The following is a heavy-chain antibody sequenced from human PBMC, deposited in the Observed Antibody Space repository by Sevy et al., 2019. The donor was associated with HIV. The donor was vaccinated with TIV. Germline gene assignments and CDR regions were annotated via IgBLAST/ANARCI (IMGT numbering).Heavy chain of an antibody. Sequence: GGSLRLSCAASGFTFSNYGMHWVRQVPGKGLEWVAIIWSDGSKKLHSDSVKGRFTISRDNSKNKLYLQMNSLKPEDTAVYYCARDLGAYCGGDCYFGRFDPWGQGTLVTVSS. CDR2: IWSDGSKK. D-gene: IGHD2-21*02. J-gene: IGHJ5*02. CDR3: ARDLGAYCGGDCYFGRFDP. V-gene: IGHV3-33*01. CDR1: GFTFSNYG.